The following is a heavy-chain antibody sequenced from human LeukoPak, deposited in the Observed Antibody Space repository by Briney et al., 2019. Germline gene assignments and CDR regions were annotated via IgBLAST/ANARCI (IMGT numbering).Heavy chain of an antibody. Sequence: ASVKVSCKVSGYTLTELSMHWVRQAPGKGLEWMGGFDPEDGETIYAQKFQGRVTMTEDTSTDTAYMELSSLRSEDTAVYYCAGSDTTGYIPREWDYWFFDLWGRGTLVTVSS. CDR1: GYTLTELS. J-gene: IGHJ2*01. D-gene: IGHD1-1*01. V-gene: IGHV1-24*01. CDR3: AGSDTTGYIPREWDYWFFDL. CDR2: FDPEDGET.